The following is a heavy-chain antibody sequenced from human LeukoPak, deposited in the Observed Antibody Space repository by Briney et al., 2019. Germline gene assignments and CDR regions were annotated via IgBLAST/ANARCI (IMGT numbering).Heavy chain of an antibody. Sequence: ESGPALVEPTQTLTLTCTFSGFSLSSSGMCVTWIRQPPGKALEWLARIDWDNAKFHNTSLKTRLTVSKDTSKNQVVLTMTNMDPVDTATYYCARMYRRSGRHRDAFDIWGRGTMVTVSS. CDR2: IDWDNAK. V-gene: IGHV2-70*17. CDR1: GFSLSSSGMC. CDR3: ARMYRRSGRHRDAFDI. J-gene: IGHJ3*02. D-gene: IGHD3-3*01.